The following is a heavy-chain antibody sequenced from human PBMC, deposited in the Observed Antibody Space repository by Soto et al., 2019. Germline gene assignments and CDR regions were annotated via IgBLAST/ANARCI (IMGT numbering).Heavy chain of an antibody. D-gene: IGHD3-9*01. CDR3: AGAGYYDILTGYYNEATYYMDV. Sequence: GGSLRLSCAASGFTFSSYGMHWVRQAPGKGLEWVAVISYDGSNKYYADSVKGRFTISRDNSKNTLYLQMNSLRAEDTAVYYCAGAGYYDILTGYYNEATYYMDVWGKGTTVTVSS. V-gene: IGHV3-30*03. J-gene: IGHJ6*03. CDR2: ISYDGSNK. CDR1: GFTFSSYG.